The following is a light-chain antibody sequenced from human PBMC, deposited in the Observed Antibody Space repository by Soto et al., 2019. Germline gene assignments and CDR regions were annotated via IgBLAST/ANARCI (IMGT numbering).Light chain of an antibody. J-gene: IGLJ2*01. V-gene: IGLV2-14*01. CDR1: SSDVGGYNY. Sequence: QSVLTQPASVSGSPGQSITISCTGTSSDVGGYNYVSWYQQNPGKAPKLMIYDVSNRPSGVSNRFSGSKSGNTASLTISGLQAEDEADYYCSSYTSSSTPFVVFGGGTKLTVL. CDR2: DVS. CDR3: SSYTSSSTPFVV.